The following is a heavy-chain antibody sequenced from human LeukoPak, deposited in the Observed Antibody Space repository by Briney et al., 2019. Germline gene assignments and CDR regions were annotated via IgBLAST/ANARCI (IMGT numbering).Heavy chain of an antibody. V-gene: IGHV1-69*06. CDR1: GGTFSNYA. D-gene: IGHD3-16*02. J-gene: IGHJ4*02. Sequence: GASVKVSCKASGGTFSNYAISWVRQAPGQGLEWMGGIIPIFGTANYAQKFRGRVTITADKSTRTAYMELSSLRSEDTAVYYCARVHGVNDYVWGSYRYWGQGTLVTVSS. CDR2: IIPIFGTA. CDR3: ARVHGVNDYVWGSYRY.